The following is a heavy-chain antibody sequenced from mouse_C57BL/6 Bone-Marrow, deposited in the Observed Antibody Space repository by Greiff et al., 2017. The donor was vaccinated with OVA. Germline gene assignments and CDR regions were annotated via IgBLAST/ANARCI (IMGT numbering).Heavy chain of an antibody. V-gene: IGHV1-72*01. CDR1: GYTFTSYW. J-gene: IGHJ4*01. CDR2: IDPNSGGT. Sequence: QVQLQQPGAELVKPGASVKLSCKASGYTFTSYWMHWVKQRPGRGLEWIGRIDPNSGGTKYNEKFKSKATLTVDKPSSPAYMQLSSLTSEDSAVYYCAQFITTVVAKGYAMDYWGQGTSVTVSS. CDR3: AQFITTVVAKGYAMDY. D-gene: IGHD1-1*01.